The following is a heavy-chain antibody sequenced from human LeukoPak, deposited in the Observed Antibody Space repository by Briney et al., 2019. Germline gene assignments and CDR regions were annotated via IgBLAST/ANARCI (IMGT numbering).Heavy chain of an antibody. J-gene: IGHJ4*02. V-gene: IGHV3-21*01. CDR3: ARDYEDSSGWYEGIFDY. CDR2: ISSSSSYI. Sequence: PGGSLRLSCAASGFTFSSYSMNWVRQAPGKGLEWVSSISSSSSYIYYADSVKGRFTISRDNAKNSLYLQMNSLRAEDTAVCYCARDYEDSSGWYEGIFDYWGQGTLVTVSS. D-gene: IGHD6-19*01. CDR1: GFTFSSYS.